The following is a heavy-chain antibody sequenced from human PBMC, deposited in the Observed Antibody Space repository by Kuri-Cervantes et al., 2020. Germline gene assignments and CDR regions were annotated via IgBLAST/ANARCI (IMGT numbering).Heavy chain of an antibody. J-gene: IGHJ6*03. D-gene: IGHD3-22*01. Sequence: SETLSLTCTVSGGSISSTSYYWGWIRQPPGKGLEWIGYIYYGGSTYYNPSLKSRVTISVDTSKNQFSLKLSSVTAADTAVYYCAREFYDSSCYYPSRNRYYYYMDVWGKGTTVTVSS. CDR1: GGSISSTSYY. CDR3: AREFYDSSCYYPSRNRYYYYMDV. CDR2: IYYGGST. V-gene: IGHV4-30-4*08.